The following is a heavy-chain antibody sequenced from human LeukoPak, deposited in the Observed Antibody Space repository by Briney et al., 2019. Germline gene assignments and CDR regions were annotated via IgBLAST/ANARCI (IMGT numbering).Heavy chain of an antibody. Sequence: GGSLRLSCAASGFTFSSYAMSWVRQAPGKGLEWVSYISSSGSTIYYADSVKGRFTISRDNAKNSLYLQMNSLRAEDTAVYYCARAKDTATKAYYFDYWGQGTLVTVSS. CDR1: GFTFSSYA. V-gene: IGHV3-48*04. CDR2: ISSSGSTI. CDR3: ARAKDTATKAYYFDY. D-gene: IGHD5-18*01. J-gene: IGHJ4*02.